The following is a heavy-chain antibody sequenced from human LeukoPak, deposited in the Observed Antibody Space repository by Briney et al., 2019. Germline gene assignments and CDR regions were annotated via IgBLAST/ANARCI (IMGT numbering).Heavy chain of an antibody. Sequence: PSETLSLTCAVSAYSISNGYYWGWIRQPPGKGLEWIGSIYHSGSTYYNPSLKSRVTISVDTSKNQFSLKLSSVTAADTAVYYCARAAYYYDTSGYYYDYWGQGTLVTVAS. D-gene: IGHD3-22*01. J-gene: IGHJ4*02. CDR2: IYHSGST. CDR3: ARAAYYYDTSGYYYDY. V-gene: IGHV4-38-2*01. CDR1: AYSISNGYY.